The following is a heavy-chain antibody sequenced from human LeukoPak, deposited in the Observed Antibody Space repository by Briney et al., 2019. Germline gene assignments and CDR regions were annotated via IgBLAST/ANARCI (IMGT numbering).Heavy chain of an antibody. J-gene: IGHJ3*02. CDR1: GGSFSGYY. Sequence: SETLSLTCAVYGGSFSGYYWSWIRQPPGKGLEWIGEINHSGSTNYNPSLKSRVTISVDTSKNQFSLKLSSVTAADTAVYYCARGNGEDDAFDIWGQGTMVTVSS. CDR3: ARGNGEDDAFDI. V-gene: IGHV4-34*01. D-gene: IGHD2-8*01. CDR2: INHSGST.